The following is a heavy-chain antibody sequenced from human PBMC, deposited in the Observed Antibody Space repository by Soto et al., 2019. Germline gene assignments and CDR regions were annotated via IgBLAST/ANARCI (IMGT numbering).Heavy chain of an antibody. V-gene: IGHV3-21*01. J-gene: IGHJ5*02. Sequence: GGSLRLSCAASGFTFSSYSMNWVRQAPGKGLEWVSSISSSSSYIYYADSVKGRFTISRDNAKNSLYLQMNSLRAEDTAVYYCAMGYCSSTSCFTLPSWGQGTLVTVSS. CDR3: AMGYCSSTSCFTLPS. D-gene: IGHD2-2*02. CDR2: ISSSSSYI. CDR1: GFTFSSYS.